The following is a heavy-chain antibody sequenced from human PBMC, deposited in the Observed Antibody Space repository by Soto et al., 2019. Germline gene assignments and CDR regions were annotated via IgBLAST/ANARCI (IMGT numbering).Heavy chain of an antibody. Sequence: GGSLRLSCTASGFTFGDYAMSWFRQAPGKGLEWVGFVRSKAYGGTTEYAASVKGRSTISRDDSRSIAYLQMNSLKTEDTAMYYCSRDRYFSMDVWGQGTTVTVSS. CDR1: GFTFGDYA. CDR3: SRDRYFSMDV. V-gene: IGHV3-49*03. D-gene: IGHD3-9*01. J-gene: IGHJ6*02. CDR2: VRSKAYGGTT.